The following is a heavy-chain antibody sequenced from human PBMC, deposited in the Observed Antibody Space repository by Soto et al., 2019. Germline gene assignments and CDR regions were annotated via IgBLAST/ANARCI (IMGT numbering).Heavy chain of an antibody. V-gene: IGHV3-9*01. J-gene: IGHJ6*04. CDR1: GSSLQDYA. CDR3: GKDISPGGMDV. CDR2: IYYNSNRI. Sequence: EVQLVESGGGLVQPGGSLRLSCVGSGSSLQDYAMHWVRQAPGKGLEWVSGIYYNSNRIDYADSVKGRFTISRDIARNSLYLQMNSLRTEDTAFYYCGKDISPGGMDVWGRGIMVTVSS.